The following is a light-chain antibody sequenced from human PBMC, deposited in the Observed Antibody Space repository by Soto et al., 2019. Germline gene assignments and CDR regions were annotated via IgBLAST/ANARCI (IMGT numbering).Light chain of an antibody. CDR1: STDVGGYNH. CDR3: SSYTSVSPVV. V-gene: IGLV2-14*01. CDR2: DVT. J-gene: IGLJ2*01. Sequence: QSALTQPASVSGSPGQSITISCTGTSTDVGGYNHVAWYQQHPDKAPKLIIYDVTDRPSGVSNRFSGSKSGNTASLTISGLQAEDEADYYCSSYTSVSPVVFGGGTKLTVL.